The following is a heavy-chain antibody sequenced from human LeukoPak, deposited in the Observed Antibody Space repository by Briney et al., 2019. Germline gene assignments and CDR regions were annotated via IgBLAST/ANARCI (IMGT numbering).Heavy chain of an antibody. Sequence: ASVKVSCKASAYTLTGYYMHWVRQAPGLGSECMGWINANSGGTTYAQKFQGRVPMTRDTSISTAYMELSRLRSDDTAVYYCARDHHRTNGVCYRIDYWGQGTLVTVSS. CDR2: INANSGGT. J-gene: IGHJ4*02. CDR3: ARDHHRTNGVCYRIDY. CDR1: AYTLTGYY. V-gene: IGHV1-2*02. D-gene: IGHD2-8*01.